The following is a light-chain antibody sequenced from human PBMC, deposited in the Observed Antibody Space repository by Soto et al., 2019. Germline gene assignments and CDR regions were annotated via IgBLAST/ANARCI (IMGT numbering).Light chain of an antibody. Sequence: SVFPKTPGTPAMSPGERATLSRRASQRFRLTDLSWYQQKPGQAPRLLIYGAFSRATGIPDRFSASGSGTDFTLTISRLEPEDFAVYYCQQYGSLPRTFGQGTKVDIK. CDR2: GAF. CDR1: QRFRLTD. CDR3: QQYGSLPRT. V-gene: IGKV3-20*01. J-gene: IGKJ1*01.